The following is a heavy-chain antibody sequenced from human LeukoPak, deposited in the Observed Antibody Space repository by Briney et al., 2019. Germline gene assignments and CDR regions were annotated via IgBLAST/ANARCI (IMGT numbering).Heavy chain of an antibody. V-gene: IGHV4-34*01. D-gene: IGHD2-15*01. CDR3: AREGLRTPDY. CDR1: GGSFSGYY. J-gene: IGHJ4*02. Sequence: SETLSLTCAVHGGSFSGYYWSWIRQPPGKGLEWIGEINHSGSTNYNPSLKSRVTISVDTSKNQFSLKLSSVTAADTAVYYCAREGLRTPDYWGQGTLVTVSS. CDR2: INHSGST.